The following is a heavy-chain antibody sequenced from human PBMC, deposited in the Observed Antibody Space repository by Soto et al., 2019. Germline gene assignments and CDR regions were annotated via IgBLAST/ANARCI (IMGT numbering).Heavy chain of an antibody. J-gene: IGHJ4*02. CDR3: ARDREYGSHPYYFDY. CDR1: GGTFSSYT. D-gene: IGHD6-6*01. CDR2: IIPILGIA. Sequence: SVKVSCKASGGTFSSYTISWVRQAPGQGLEWMGRIIPILGIANYAQKFQGRVTITADKSTSTAYMELSSLRSEDTAVYYCARDREYGSHPYYFDYWGQGTLVTVSS. V-gene: IGHV1-69*04.